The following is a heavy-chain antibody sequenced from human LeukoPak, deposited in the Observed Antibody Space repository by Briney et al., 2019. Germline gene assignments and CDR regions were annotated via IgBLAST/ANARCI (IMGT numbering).Heavy chain of an antibody. CDR2: IDSHGSNT. D-gene: IGHD2-2*01. CDR3: ARESVVPVEGHAFDI. Sequence: PGGSLRLSCAASGFTFSNYWMHWVRQAPGKGLVWVSRIDSHGSNTAYADSVKGRFTISRDNAKNLLYLQMNNLRAEDTAVYYCARESVVPVEGHAFDIWGQGTMVTVSS. CDR1: GFTFSNYW. V-gene: IGHV3-74*01. J-gene: IGHJ3*02.